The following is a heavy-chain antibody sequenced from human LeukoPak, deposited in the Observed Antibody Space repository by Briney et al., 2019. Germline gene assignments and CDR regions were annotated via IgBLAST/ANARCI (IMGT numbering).Heavy chain of an antibody. D-gene: IGHD2-2*01. CDR3: ARGPPLSPPHFDY. CDR1: GGSISSYY. CDR2: IYYSGST. V-gene: IGHV4-59*08. Sequence: SETLSLTCTVSGGSISSYYWSWIRQPPGKGLEWIGYIYYSGSTNYNPSLKSRVTISVDTSKNQFSLKLSSATAADTAVYYCARGPPLSPPHFDYWGQGTLVTVSS. J-gene: IGHJ4*02.